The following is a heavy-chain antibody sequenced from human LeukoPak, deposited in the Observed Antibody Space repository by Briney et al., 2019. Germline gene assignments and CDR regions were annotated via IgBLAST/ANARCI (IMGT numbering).Heavy chain of an antibody. Sequence: ASVKVSCKASGYTFNGYYMHWVRQAPGQGLEWIGWINPNSGGTNYAQKFQGRVTMTRDTSISTAYMELSRLRSDDTAVYYCARDRTLGSGFDYWGQGILVTVSS. D-gene: IGHD6-19*01. J-gene: IGHJ4*02. V-gene: IGHV1-2*02. CDR1: GYTFNGYY. CDR2: INPNSGGT. CDR3: ARDRTLGSGFDY.